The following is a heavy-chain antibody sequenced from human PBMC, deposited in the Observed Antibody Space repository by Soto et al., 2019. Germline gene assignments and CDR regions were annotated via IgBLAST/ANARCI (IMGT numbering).Heavy chain of an antibody. D-gene: IGHD2-21*02. Sequence: PSETLSLTCTVSCGSISRYYWSWIRQPPGKGLEWIGYIYYSGDTNYNPSLKSRVTMSIDTSKNQFSLKLTSVTAADTAVYYCVGTYCGGNCYSIYAFDIWGQGTMVTVSS. V-gene: IGHV4-59*01. CDR1: CGSISRYY. CDR2: IYYSGDT. J-gene: IGHJ3*02. CDR3: VGTYCGGNCYSIYAFDI.